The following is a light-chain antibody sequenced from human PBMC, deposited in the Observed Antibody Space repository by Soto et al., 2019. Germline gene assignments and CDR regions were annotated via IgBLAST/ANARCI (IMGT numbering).Light chain of an antibody. J-gene: IGKJ5*01. CDR3: QQYNNWPIT. CDR1: QSVAGN. V-gene: IGKV3-15*01. Sequence: EIVMTQSPATLSVSPGETATLSCRASQSVAGNLAWYQQKPGQAPRLLIYGASTRATGIPARFSGSGSGTEFTLTISSLQSEDFEIYYCQQYNNWPITFGQGTRWR. CDR2: GAS.